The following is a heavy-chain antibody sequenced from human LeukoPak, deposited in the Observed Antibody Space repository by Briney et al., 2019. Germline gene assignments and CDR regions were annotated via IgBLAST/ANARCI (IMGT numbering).Heavy chain of an antibody. CDR2: IRYDGSNK. Sequence: GGSLRLSCAASGFTFSSYGMHWVRQAPGKGLEWVAFIRYDGSNKYYADSVKGRFTISRDNSKNTLYLQMNSLRAEDTAVYYCAKDQAAVQLEGGDYWGQGTLVTVCS. CDR3: AKDQAAVQLEGGDY. CDR1: GFTFSSYG. V-gene: IGHV3-30*02. D-gene: IGHD1-1*01. J-gene: IGHJ4*02.